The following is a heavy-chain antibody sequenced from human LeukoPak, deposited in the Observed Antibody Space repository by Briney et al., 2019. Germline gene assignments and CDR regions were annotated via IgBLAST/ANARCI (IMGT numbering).Heavy chain of an antibody. Sequence: ASVKVSCKASGYTFTGHYMHWLRQAPGQGLEWMGRINPNSGGTNYAQKFQGRVTMTRDTSISTAYMELSRLRSDDTAVYYCARDLTVPNNWFDPWGQGTLVTVSS. CDR2: INPNSGGT. D-gene: IGHD3-10*02. CDR1: GYTFTGHY. J-gene: IGHJ5*02. V-gene: IGHV1-2*06. CDR3: ARDLTVPNNWFDP.